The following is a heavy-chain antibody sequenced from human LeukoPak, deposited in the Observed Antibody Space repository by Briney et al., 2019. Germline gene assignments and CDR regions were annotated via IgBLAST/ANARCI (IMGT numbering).Heavy chain of an antibody. CDR1: GYTFTDYF. Sequence: GASVKASCKASGYTFTDYFIHWVRQAPGQGLEWMGWLNPHSGVTKYAQKFQGRVTMTRDTSISTAYMDLSGLKSDDTAVYFCARELIEDQNWFDPWGQGTLVTVSS. CDR3: ARELIEDQNWFDP. CDR2: LNPHSGVT. J-gene: IGHJ5*02. V-gene: IGHV1-2*02. D-gene: IGHD2/OR15-2a*01.